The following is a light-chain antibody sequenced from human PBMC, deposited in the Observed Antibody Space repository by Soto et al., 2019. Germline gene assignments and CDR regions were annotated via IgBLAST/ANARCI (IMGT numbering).Light chain of an antibody. CDR2: DVT. CDR3: CSYAGSYPLYV. CDR1: SRDVGIYNY. J-gene: IGLJ1*01. Sequence: QSVLTQPRSVSGSPGQSVTVSCTGTSRDVGIYNYVSWYQQRPGTAPKVMIYDVTKRPSGVPDRFSGSKSANTASLTISGLQADDEADYYCCSYAGSYPLYVFGTGTKLTVL. V-gene: IGLV2-11*01.